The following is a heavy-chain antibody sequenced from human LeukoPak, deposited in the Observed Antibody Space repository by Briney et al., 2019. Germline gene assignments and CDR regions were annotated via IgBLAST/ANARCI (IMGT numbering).Heavy chain of an antibody. CDR1: GRSFSGYY. J-gene: IGHJ5*02. Sequence: TSDTLSLTCAVYGRSFSGYYWSWIPQSPGKGREGIGEINHSGSSNYNPSLKSRVNISVDTSKNQFSLKVRSVTAADTAVYYCARTGSSSWYKWFDPWGQGTLVTVSS. D-gene: IGHD6-13*01. CDR2: INHSGSS. V-gene: IGHV4-34*01. CDR3: ARTGSSSWYKWFDP.